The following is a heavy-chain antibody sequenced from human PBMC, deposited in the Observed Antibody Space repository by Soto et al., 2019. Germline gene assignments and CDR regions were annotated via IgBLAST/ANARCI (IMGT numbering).Heavy chain of an antibody. CDR2: INSDGSST. D-gene: IGHD3-22*01. V-gene: IGHV3-74*01. Sequence: GGSLRLSCAASGFTFSSYWMHWVRQAPGKGLVWVSRINSDGSSTSYADSVKGRFTISRDNAKNTLYLQMNSLRAEDTAVYYYARNPRPLDYYDSSGYYYFDYWGQGTLVTVSS. J-gene: IGHJ4*02. CDR1: GFTFSSYW. CDR3: ARNPRPLDYYDSSGYYYFDY.